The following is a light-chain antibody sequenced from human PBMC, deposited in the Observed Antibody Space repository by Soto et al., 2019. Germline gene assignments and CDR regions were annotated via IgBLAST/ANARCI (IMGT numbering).Light chain of an antibody. CDR2: AAS. J-gene: IGKJ1*01. CDR1: QSVTTSY. Sequence: EIVLTQSPGTLSLSPGERATLSCMASQSVTTSYLAWYRQNPGQPPRLLIYAASRRATAIPDRFIGSGSGTEFTLTISRLEPEDFAVYYCQQYGTSPGTFGQGTKVDIK. V-gene: IGKV3-20*01. CDR3: QQYGTSPGT.